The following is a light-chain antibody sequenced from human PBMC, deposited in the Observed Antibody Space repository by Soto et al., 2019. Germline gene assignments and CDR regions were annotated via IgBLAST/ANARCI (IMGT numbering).Light chain of an antibody. CDR1: SSNIGAGYD. J-gene: IGLJ1*01. V-gene: IGLV1-40*01. CDR3: QSYDSSLSVLYV. CDR2: GNS. Sequence: QSVLTQPPSVSGAPGQRVTLSCTGSSSNIGAGYDVHWYPQLPGTAPKLLIYGNSNRPSGVPDRFSGSKSGTSASLAITGLEAEDEADYYCQSYDSSLSVLYVFGTGTKLTVL.